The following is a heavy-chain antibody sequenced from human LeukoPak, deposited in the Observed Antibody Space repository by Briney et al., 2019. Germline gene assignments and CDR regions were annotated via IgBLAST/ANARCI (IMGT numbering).Heavy chain of an antibody. J-gene: IGHJ4*02. CDR3: AKDMFGRGWYGGGPDY. V-gene: IGHV3-23*01. Sequence: PGGSLRLSCAASGFTFSSYAMSWVRQAPGKGLEWVSAISGSGGSTYYADSVKGRFTISRDNSKNTLYLQMNSLRAEDTAVYYCAKDMFGRGWYGGGPDYWGQGTLVTVSS. CDR2: ISGSGGST. CDR1: GFTFSSYA. D-gene: IGHD6-19*01.